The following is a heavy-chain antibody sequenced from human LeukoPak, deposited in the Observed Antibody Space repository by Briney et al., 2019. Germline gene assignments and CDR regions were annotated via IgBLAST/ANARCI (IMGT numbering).Heavy chain of an antibody. V-gene: IGHV5-51*01. CDR3: AKHTVPGYSSSSFNY. Sequence: GESLKISCKGSGYSFTSSWIGWVRQTPGKGLEWMGIIYPGDSDTRYSPSFQGQVTIPADKSINTAYLQWSTLKASDTAMYYCAKHTVPGYSSSSFNYWGQGTLVTVSS. CDR2: IYPGDSDT. D-gene: IGHD6-13*01. J-gene: IGHJ4*02. CDR1: GYSFTSSW.